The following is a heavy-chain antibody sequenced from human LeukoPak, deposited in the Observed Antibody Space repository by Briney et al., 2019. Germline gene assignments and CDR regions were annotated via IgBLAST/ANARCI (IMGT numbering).Heavy chain of an antibody. V-gene: IGHV3-21*06. CDR2: ISSGSSYI. D-gene: IGHD3-10*01. J-gene: IGHJ3*02. CDR1: GFTFSSYS. Sequence: GGSLRLSCAASGFTFSSYSMNLVRQAPGKGLEWVSSISSGSSYIFYADSVKGRFTISRDNAKNSLYLQMNSLRAEDTAVYYCARGGSGKTQDDVFGIWGQGTMVTVPS. CDR3: ARGGSGKTQDDVFGI.